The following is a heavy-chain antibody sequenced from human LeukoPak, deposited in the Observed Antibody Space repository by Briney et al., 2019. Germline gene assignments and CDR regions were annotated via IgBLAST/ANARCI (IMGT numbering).Heavy chain of an antibody. D-gene: IGHD5-12*01. J-gene: IGHJ6*03. CDR2: INTKTGNP. V-gene: IGHV7-4-1*02. Sequence: GASVKVSCKASGYTFTRNTIHWVRQAPGQGLESMGWINTKTGNPRYAQGFTGRFVFSLDTSVSTAYLQISSLKAEDTAVYYCARRGYDYYYFYMDVWGKGTTVIVSS. CDR3: ARRGYDYYYFYMDV. CDR1: GYTFTRNT.